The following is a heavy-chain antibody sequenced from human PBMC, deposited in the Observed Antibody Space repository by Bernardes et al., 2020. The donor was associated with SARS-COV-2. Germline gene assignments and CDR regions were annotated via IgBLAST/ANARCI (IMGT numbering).Heavy chain of an antibody. CDR2: IYTSGST. D-gene: IGHD2-2*01. CDR3: VRGCSSTSCRDAFDI. V-gene: IGHV4-4*07. J-gene: IGHJ3*02. Sequence: SETLSLTCTVSGGSISSYYWSWIRQPAGKGLEWIGRIYTSGSTNYNPSLKSRVTMSVDTSKNQFSLKLSSVTAADTAVYYCVRGCSSTSCRDAFDIWGQGTMVTVSS. CDR1: GGSISSYY.